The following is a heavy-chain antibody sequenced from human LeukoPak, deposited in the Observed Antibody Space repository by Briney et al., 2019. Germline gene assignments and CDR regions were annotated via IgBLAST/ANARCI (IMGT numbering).Heavy chain of an antibody. Sequence: GGSLRLSCAASGFTFDDYAMHWVRQAPGKGLEWVAVISYDGSNKYYADSVKGRFTISRDNSKNTLYLQMNSLRAEDTAVYYCARDGPNDYGDYDAHYFDYWGQGTLVTVSS. CDR3: ARDGPNDYGDYDAHYFDY. D-gene: IGHD4-17*01. CDR2: ISYDGSNK. CDR1: GFTFDDYA. J-gene: IGHJ4*02. V-gene: IGHV3-30-3*01.